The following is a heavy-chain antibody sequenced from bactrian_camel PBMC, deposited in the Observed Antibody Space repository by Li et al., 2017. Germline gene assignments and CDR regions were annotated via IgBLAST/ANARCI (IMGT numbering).Heavy chain of an antibody. CDR3: AAGRGTGGTECRGADFGY. D-gene: IGHD7*01. Sequence: HVQLVESGGGSMQAGGSLRLSCTVSGSTRNCMGWFRQVPGKEREGVACIDPDFSTRYASSVKGRFTISQDDANNTVYLQMNSLKPEDTGMYYCAAGRGTGGTECRGADFGYWGQGTQVTVS. CDR2: IDPDFST. V-gene: IGHV3S63*01. CDR1: GSTRNC. J-gene: IGHJ6*01.